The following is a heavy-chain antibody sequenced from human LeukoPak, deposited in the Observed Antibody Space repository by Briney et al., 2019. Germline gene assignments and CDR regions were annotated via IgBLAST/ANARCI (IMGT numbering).Heavy chain of an antibody. J-gene: IGHJ6*02. D-gene: IGHD6-19*01. V-gene: IGHV4-61*02. Sequence: PSETLSLTCAVCGGSISSGSYCWSWIRQPAGNTLEWIVRVYTSGNTNYNPSLKSRVTISVDTSKKQFFQKLSSGADADAAVYYCAAVADTADYYGMDVWGQGTTVTVSS. CDR2: VYTSGNT. CDR1: GGSISSGSYC. CDR3: AAVADTADYYGMDV.